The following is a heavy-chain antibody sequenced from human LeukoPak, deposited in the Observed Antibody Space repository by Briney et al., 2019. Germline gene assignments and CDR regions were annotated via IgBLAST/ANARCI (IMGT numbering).Heavy chain of an antibody. Sequence: ASVKVCCKASRYTFTSYDINWVREAAGQGLEWMGWMNPNTGRTGFAQKFQGRLTMTRDTSISTAYMELSSLRSEDTAMYYCARLSQTPDYYSNGGYFYLGYWGQGTPVTVSS. CDR1: RYTFTSYD. CDR3: ARLSQTPDYYSNGGYFYLGY. V-gene: IGHV1-8*01. J-gene: IGHJ4*02. CDR2: MNPNTGRT. D-gene: IGHD3-22*01.